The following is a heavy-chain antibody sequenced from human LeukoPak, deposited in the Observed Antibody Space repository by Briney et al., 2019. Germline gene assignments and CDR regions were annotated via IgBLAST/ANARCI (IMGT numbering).Heavy chain of an antibody. CDR2: IYSSGRT. J-gene: IGHJ3*01. CDR3: AKAPRILDAFDV. CDR1: GFTFSSYE. D-gene: IGHD2/OR15-2a*01. V-gene: IGHV3-53*04. Sequence: AGGSLRLSCAASGFTFSSYEMNWIRQAPVKGLEWVSLIYSSGRTYYIDSVRGRFTISRHTSKNTLYLQMDSLTIEDTAVYYCAKAPRILDAFDVWGHGTMVTVSS.